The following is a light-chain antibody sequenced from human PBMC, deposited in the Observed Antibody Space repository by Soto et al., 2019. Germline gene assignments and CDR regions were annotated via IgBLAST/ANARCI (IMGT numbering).Light chain of an antibody. V-gene: IGLV2-8*01. CDR3: SSYVGSDTFV. CDR2: EVT. Sequence: QSALTQPPSASGSPGQSVTISCTGTSSDVGGYNYVSWYQHHPGKAPKLMIYEVTKRPSGVPDRFSGSKSGNTASLTVSGLQAEDEADYYCSSYVGSDTFVFGGGTKLTVL. J-gene: IGLJ3*02. CDR1: SSDVGGYNY.